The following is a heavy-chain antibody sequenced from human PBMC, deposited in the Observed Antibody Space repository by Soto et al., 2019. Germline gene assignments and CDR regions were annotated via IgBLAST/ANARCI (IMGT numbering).Heavy chain of an antibody. CDR2: IKQDGSEK. J-gene: IGHJ3*02. CDR1: GFTFSSYW. V-gene: IGHV3-7*01. CDR3: ARDKSPADIVVVVAATLKAFDI. Sequence: GGSLRLSCASSGFTFSSYWMSWVRQAPGKGLEWVANIKQDGSEKYYVDSVKGRFTISRDNAKNSLYLQMNSLRAEDTAVYYCARDKSPADIVVVVAATLKAFDIWGQGTMVTVSS. D-gene: IGHD2-15*01.